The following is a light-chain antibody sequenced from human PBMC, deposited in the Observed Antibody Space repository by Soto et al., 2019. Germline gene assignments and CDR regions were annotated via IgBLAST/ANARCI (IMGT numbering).Light chain of an antibody. CDR1: QTVTSNY. V-gene: IGKV3-20*01. J-gene: IGKJ1*01. CDR3: QQYNSYSWT. CDR2: AAS. Sequence: EIVLTQSPGTLSLSPGERATLSCRASQTVTSNYLAWYQHKPGQAPRLLFYAASSRATGIPDRFSGSGSGTDFTLTISRLEPEDFATYYCQQYNSYSWTFGQGTKVEIK.